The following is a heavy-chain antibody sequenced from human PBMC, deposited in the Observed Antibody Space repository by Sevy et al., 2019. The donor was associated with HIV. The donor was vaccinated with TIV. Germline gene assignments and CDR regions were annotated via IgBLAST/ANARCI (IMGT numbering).Heavy chain of an antibody. CDR1: GIIFTTSG. J-gene: IGHJ6*02. V-gene: IGHV3-30*18. D-gene: IGHD3-9*01. CDR2: ISYDGRNK. CDR3: AKDFTGYNGMDV. Sequence: GGSLRLSCAVSGIIFTTSGMHWVRQAPGKGLEWVAVISYDGRNKFYGDSVKGRLTIAIDNSKNILFLQMNSLRAEDTAVYYCAKDFTGYNGMDVWGQGTMVTVSS.